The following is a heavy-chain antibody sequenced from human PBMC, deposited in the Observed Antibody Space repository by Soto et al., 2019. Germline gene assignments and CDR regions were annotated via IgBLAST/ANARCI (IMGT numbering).Heavy chain of an antibody. CDR2: ISSSSSYT. V-gene: IGHV3-11*03. CDR3: ARIYSSTWYGSFFDY. Sequence: PGGSLRLSCVASGFTFSDYYMSWIRQAPGKGLEWVSYISSSSSYTNYADSVKGRFTISRDNAKNSLYLQMNSLRAEDTAVYYCARIYSSTWYGSFFDYCGQGTLVTVSS. J-gene: IGHJ4*02. D-gene: IGHD6-13*01. CDR1: GFTFSDYY.